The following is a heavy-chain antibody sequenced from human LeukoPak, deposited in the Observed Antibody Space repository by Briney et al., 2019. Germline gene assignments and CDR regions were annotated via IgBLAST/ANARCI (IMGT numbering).Heavy chain of an antibody. CDR2: IKQDGSEK. CDR1: GFSFSTYW. J-gene: IGHJ4*02. V-gene: IGHV3-7*03. CDR3: ARARLTLAREVIIKADY. Sequence: GGSLRFSCAASGFSFSTYWMSWVRQAPGKGLQWVANIKQDGSEKNYVDSVKGRFTISRDNAKNSLYLQMNSLGAEDTAVYYCARARLTLAREVIIKADYWGQGILVTVSS. D-gene: IGHD3-10*01.